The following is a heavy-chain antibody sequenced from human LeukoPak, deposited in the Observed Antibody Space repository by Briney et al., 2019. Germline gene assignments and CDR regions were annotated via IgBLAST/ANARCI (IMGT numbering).Heavy chain of an antibody. J-gene: IGHJ4*02. Sequence: GGSLRLSCAASGFTFSSYAMSWVRQAPGKGLEWVSAISGSGGSTYYADSVKGRFTISRDNAKNSLYLQMNSLRAEDTAVYYCAREKRGNTAMVRPWWGQGTLVTVSS. CDR2: ISGSGGST. D-gene: IGHD5-18*01. CDR3: AREKRGNTAMVRPW. V-gene: IGHV3-23*01. CDR1: GFTFSSYA.